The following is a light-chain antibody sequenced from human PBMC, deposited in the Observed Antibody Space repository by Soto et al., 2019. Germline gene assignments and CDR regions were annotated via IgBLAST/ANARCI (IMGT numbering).Light chain of an antibody. Sequence: QSVLTQPPSVSGAPGQRVTISCTGSSSNIGAGYDVHWYLQLPGTAPKLLISNNDIRPSGVPDRFSGSKSGTSASLAIAGLQADDEAVFYCQSYDNSLTAWVFGGGTQLTVL. CDR3: QSYDNSLTAWV. J-gene: IGLJ2*01. CDR2: NND. V-gene: IGLV1-40*01. CDR1: SSNIGAGYD.